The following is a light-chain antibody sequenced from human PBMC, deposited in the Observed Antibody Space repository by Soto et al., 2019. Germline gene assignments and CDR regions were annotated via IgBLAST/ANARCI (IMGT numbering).Light chain of an antibody. CDR2: GAS. Sequence: VMTQAPATLSVSPVVRATLSCRASQSVSSNLAGYQQKPGQAPRLLIYGASTRATGIPARFSGSGSGTEFTLTISSLQSEDFAVYYCQQYNNWPRTFGQGSKVAIK. J-gene: IGKJ1*01. CDR3: QQYNNWPRT. V-gene: IGKV3-15*01. CDR1: QSVSSN.